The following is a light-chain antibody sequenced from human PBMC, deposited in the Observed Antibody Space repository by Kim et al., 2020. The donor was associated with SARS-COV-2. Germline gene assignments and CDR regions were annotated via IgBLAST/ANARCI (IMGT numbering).Light chain of an antibody. CDR1: QDINIH. V-gene: IGKV1-33*01. CDR2: GAS. CDR3: QQSDNLPLT. Sequence: ASVGDRVTITCQASQDINIHLNWYQQKPGTAPKFLIYGASSLEAGVQSRFSGSGSGTDFTFTISSLQPEDVATYYCQQSDNLPLTFGGGTKVDIK. J-gene: IGKJ4*01.